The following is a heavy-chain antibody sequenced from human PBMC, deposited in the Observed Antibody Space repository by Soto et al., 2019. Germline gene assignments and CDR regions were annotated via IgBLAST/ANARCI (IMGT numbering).Heavy chain of an antibody. Sequence: HPGGSLRLSCAASGFTFSSYGMHWVRQAPGKGLEWVAVIWYDGSNKYYADSVKGRFTISGDNSKNTLYLQMNSLRAEDTAVYYCARDLIPDLYYYYGMDVWGQGTTVTVSS. J-gene: IGHJ6*02. D-gene: IGHD3-16*01. CDR3: ARDLIPDLYYYYGMDV. V-gene: IGHV3-33*01. CDR2: IWYDGSNK. CDR1: GFTFSSYG.